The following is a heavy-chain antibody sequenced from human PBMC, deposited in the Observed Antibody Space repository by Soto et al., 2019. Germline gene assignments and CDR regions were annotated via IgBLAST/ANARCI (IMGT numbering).Heavy chain of an antibody. V-gene: IGHV3-9*01. Sequence: GGSLRLSCAASGFTFDDYAMHWVRQAPGKGLEWVSGISWNSGSIGYADSVKGRFTISRDNAKNSLYLQMNSLRAEDTALYYCAKGGFGELQDAFDIWGQGTMVTVSS. D-gene: IGHD3-10*01. J-gene: IGHJ3*02. CDR2: ISWNSGSI. CDR1: GFTFDDYA. CDR3: AKGGFGELQDAFDI.